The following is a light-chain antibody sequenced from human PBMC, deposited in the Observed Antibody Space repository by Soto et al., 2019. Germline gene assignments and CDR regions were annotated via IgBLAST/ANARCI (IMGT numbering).Light chain of an antibody. V-gene: IGLV2-8*01. Sequence: QSVLTQPPSASGSPGQSVTISCTGTSSDVGAYDYVCWYQQHPGKAPKLMIYEGSKRPSGVSNRFSGSKSGNTASLTISGLQTEDEADYFCCSYATSSHVVFGGGTKLTVL. J-gene: IGLJ2*01. CDR3: CSYATSSHVV. CDR2: EGS. CDR1: SSDVGAYDY.